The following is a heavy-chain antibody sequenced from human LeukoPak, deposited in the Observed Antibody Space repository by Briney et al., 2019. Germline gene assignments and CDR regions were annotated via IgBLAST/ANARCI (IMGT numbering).Heavy chain of an antibody. CDR1: GYTFTSYG. Sequence: ASVKVSCKASGYTFTSYGISWVRQAPGQGLEWMGWISAYNGNTNYAQKLQGRVTMTTDTSTSTASMELRSLRSDDTAVYYCARDPKYSSTPWGDYWGQGTLVTVSS. J-gene: IGHJ4*02. D-gene: IGHD6-19*01. V-gene: IGHV1-18*01. CDR3: ARDPKYSSTPWGDY. CDR2: ISAYNGNT.